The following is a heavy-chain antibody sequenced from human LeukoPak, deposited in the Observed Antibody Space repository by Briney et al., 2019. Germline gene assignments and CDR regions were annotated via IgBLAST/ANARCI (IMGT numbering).Heavy chain of an antibody. Sequence: SETLSLTCAVYGGSFSGYYWSWIRQPPGKGLEWIGEINHSGSTNYNPSLKSRVTISVDTSKSQFSLKLSSVTAADTAVYYCARGSRDTDAFDIWGQGTMVTVSS. D-gene: IGHD2-21*01. J-gene: IGHJ3*02. V-gene: IGHV4-34*01. CDR1: GGSFSGYY. CDR3: ARGSRDTDAFDI. CDR2: INHSGST.